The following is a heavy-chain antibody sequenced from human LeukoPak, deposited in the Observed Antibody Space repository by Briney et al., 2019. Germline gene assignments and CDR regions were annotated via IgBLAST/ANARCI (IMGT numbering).Heavy chain of an antibody. CDR1: GFTFSSYW. CDR2: IKQDGSEK. CDR3: AKESGIAVAGFFDY. Sequence: GGSLRLSCAASGFTFSSYWMSWVRQAPGKGLEWVANIKQDGSEKYYVDSVKGRFTISRDNAKNSLYLQMNSLRAEDTAVYYCAKESGIAVAGFFDYWGQGTLVTVSS. V-gene: IGHV3-7*03. D-gene: IGHD6-19*01. J-gene: IGHJ4*02.